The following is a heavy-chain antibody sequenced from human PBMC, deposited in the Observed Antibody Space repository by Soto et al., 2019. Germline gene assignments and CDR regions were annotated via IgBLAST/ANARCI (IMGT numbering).Heavy chain of an antibody. J-gene: IGHJ5*02. D-gene: IGHD3-22*01. Sequence: QVQLVQSGAEVKKPGASVKVSCKVSGYTLTELSMHWVRQAPGKGLEWMGSFDPEDGETMYAQKFQGRVTMTEDTRTXXSYMELSSLRSEDTAVYYCATEYRDSGGYYDWLDPWGQGTLVTVSS. CDR2: FDPEDGET. CDR1: GYTLTELS. V-gene: IGHV1-24*01. CDR3: ATEYRDSGGYYDWLDP.